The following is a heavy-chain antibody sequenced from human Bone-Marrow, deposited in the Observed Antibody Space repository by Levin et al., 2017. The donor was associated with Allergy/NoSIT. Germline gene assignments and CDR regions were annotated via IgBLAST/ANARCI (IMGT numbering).Heavy chain of an antibody. J-gene: IGHJ3*02. D-gene: IGHD3-22*01. CDR3: AKDRGYYYDSSGKSYAFYI. CDR2: TSHDGSNE. CDR1: GFTLSRYG. V-gene: IGHV3-30*18. Sequence: SCAASGFTLSRYGMHWVRQAPGKGLEWVAFTSHDGSNEYYADSVKGRFTISRDNSKNTLYLQMNSLRAEDTAVYYCAKDRGYYYDSSGKSYAFYIWGQGTMVTVSS.